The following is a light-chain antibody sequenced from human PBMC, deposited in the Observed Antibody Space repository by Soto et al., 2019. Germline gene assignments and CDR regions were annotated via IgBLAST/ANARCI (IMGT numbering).Light chain of an antibody. Sequence: EIVMTQSPATLSLSPGERATLSCRASQSISNYLAWYQQKPGQAPRLLIYDASNRATGIPGRFSGSGSGTDFTLTISSLEPEDFAVYYCQHRSLWVTFGGGTEVEIK. CDR1: QSISNY. CDR2: DAS. V-gene: IGKV3-11*01. J-gene: IGKJ4*01. CDR3: QHRSLWVT.